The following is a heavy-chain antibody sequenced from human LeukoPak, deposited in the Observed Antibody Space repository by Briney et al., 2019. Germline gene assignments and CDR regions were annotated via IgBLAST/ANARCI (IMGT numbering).Heavy chain of an antibody. CDR2: INHSGRT. CDR3: ARGDGPYYDSSGRVDYYFDY. V-gene: IGHV4-34*01. CDR1: GGSFSGYY. J-gene: IGHJ4*02. D-gene: IGHD3-22*01. Sequence: PSETLSLTCAVYGGSFSGYYWSWIRQPPGERLEWIGEINHSGRTDYNPSLKSRISISVDTSKNQFSLKLSSVTAADTAVYYCARGDGPYYDSSGRVDYYFDYWGQGTLVTVSS.